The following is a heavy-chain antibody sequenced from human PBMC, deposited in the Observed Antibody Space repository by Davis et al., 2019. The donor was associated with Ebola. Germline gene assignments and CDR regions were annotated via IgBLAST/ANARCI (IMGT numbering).Heavy chain of an antibody. CDR1: GGSISSGGYY. CDR2: IYYSGST. V-gene: IGHV4-31*03. CDR3: ARFGGDYALYYFDY. Sequence: MPSETLSLTCTVSGGSISSGGYYWSWIRQHPGKGLEWIGYIYYSGSTYYNPSLKSRVTISVDTSKNQFSLKLSSVTAADTAVYYCARFGGDYALYYFDYWGQGTLVTVSS. D-gene: IGHD4-17*01. J-gene: IGHJ4*02.